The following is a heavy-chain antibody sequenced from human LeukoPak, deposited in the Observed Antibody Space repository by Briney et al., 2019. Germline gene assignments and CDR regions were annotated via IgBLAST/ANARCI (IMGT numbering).Heavy chain of an antibody. Sequence: SETLSLTCTVSGGSISSSSYYWGWIRQPPGKGLEWIGSIYYSGSTYYNPSLKSRVTISVDTSKNQFSLKLSSVTAADTAVYYCARHELLEDAFDIWGQGTMVTVSS. V-gene: IGHV4-39*01. CDR2: IYYSGST. CDR1: GGSISSSSYY. J-gene: IGHJ3*02. CDR3: ARHELLEDAFDI. D-gene: IGHD3-10*01.